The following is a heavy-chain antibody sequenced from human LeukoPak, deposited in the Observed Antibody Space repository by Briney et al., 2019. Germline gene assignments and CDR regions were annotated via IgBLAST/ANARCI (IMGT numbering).Heavy chain of an antibody. CDR3: AAASENLTGYRYYYYYGTDV. CDR2: IVVGSGNT. D-gene: IGHD3-9*01. V-gene: IGHV1-58*02. CDR1: GFTFTSSA. J-gene: IGHJ6*02. Sequence: SVKVSCKASGFTFTSSAMQWVRQARGQRLEWIGWIVVGSGNTNYAQKFQERVTITRDMSTSTAYMELSSLRSEDTAVYYCAAASENLTGYRYYYYYGTDVWGQGTTVTVSS.